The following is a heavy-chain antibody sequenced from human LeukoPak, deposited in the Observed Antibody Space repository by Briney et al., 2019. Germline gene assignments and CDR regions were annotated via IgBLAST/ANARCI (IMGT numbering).Heavy chain of an antibody. CDR1: GGTFSSYA. Sequence: GASVKVSCKASGGTFSSYAISWVRQAPGQGLEWMGWINTNTGDPTYAQGFTGRFVFSLDTSVSTAYLQISSLKAEDTAVYYCARDNGDGMIVVVIDYWGQGTLVTVSS. CDR2: INTNTGDP. V-gene: IGHV7-4-1*02. CDR3: ARDNGDGMIVVVIDY. J-gene: IGHJ4*02. D-gene: IGHD3-22*01.